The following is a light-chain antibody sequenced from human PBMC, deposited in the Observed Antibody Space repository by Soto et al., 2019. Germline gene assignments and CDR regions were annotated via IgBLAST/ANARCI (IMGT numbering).Light chain of an antibody. CDR3: CSYLGTDIYS. V-gene: IGLV2-11*01. J-gene: IGLJ1*01. CDR1: SSDVGGYNY. Sequence: QSVLTQPRSVSGSPGQSVTISCTGTSSDVGGYNYVSWYQQHPGKAPELMIYDVTKRPSGVPDRFSGSKSGNTASLTISGLQAEDEADYYCCSYLGTDIYSFGTGTKVTVL. CDR2: DVT.